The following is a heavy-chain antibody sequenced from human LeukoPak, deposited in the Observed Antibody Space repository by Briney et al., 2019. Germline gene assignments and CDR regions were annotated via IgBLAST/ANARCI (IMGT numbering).Heavy chain of an antibody. D-gene: IGHD5-12*01. J-gene: IGHJ6*03. CDR2: IYYSGST. CDR1: GGSISSSSYY. V-gene: IGHV4-39*07. Sequence: SETLSLTCTVSGGSISSSSYYWGGIRQPAGKGLEGIGSIYYSGSTYYNPSLKSRVTISVDTSKNQFSLKLSSVTAADTAVYYCARSVATTYAGYYYYMDVWGKGTTVTVSS. CDR3: ARSVATTYAGYYYYMDV.